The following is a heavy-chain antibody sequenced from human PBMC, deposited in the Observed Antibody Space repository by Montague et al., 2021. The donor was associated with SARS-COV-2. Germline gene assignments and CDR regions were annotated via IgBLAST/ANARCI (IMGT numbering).Heavy chain of an antibody. V-gene: IGHV4-59*01. Sequence: SETLSLTCTVSGGSISSYYWSWTRQPPGKGLEWIGYIYYSGSTNYNPSLKSRVTISVDTSKNQFSLKLSSVTAADTAVYYCARGGYYDCAFDIWGQGTMVTVSS. CDR1: GGSISSYY. D-gene: IGHD3-22*01. CDR2: IYYSGST. J-gene: IGHJ3*02. CDR3: ARGGYYDCAFDI.